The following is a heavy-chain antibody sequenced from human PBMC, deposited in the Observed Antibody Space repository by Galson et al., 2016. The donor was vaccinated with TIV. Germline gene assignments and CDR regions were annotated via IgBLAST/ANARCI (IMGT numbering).Heavy chain of an antibody. CDR2: IYSSGGT. D-gene: IGHD3-3*01. Sequence: TLSLTCTVSGGSIVSGGYYWNWIRHHPGKGPEWIGYIYSSGGTYYNPSLKSRITISVDTSKKQLSLKLASVTAADTAVYYCARDQRIAIFGVISRGGFDIWGQGTMVTVSS. CDR1: GGSIVSGGYY. J-gene: IGHJ3*02. CDR3: ARDQRIAIFGVISRGGFDI. V-gene: IGHV4-31*03.